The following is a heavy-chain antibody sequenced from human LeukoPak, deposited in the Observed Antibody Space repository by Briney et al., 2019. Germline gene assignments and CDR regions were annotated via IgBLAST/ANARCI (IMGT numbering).Heavy chain of an antibody. CDR1: GFTFSTYN. D-gene: IGHD1-26*01. Sequence: PGGSLRLSCAASGFTFSTYNMNWVRQAPGKGLGWVSYIISSSSYIYYADSVKGRFTISRDNAKNLLSLQMNSLRPEDTAVYYCAEDSGSGFIAYKPPDYWGQGTLATVSS. J-gene: IGHJ4*02. CDR3: AEDSGSGFIAYKPPDY. V-gene: IGHV3-21*01. CDR2: IISSSSYI.